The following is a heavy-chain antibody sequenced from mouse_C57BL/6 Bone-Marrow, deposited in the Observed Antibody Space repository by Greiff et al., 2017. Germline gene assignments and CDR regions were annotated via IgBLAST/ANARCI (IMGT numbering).Heavy chain of an antibody. D-gene: IGHD2-2*01. Sequence: VHVKQSGAELVRPGASVKLSCTASGFNIKDDYMHWVKQRPEQGLEWIGWIDPENGDTEYASKFQGKATITADTSSNTAYLQLSSLTSEDTAVYYCTTKGYDADYWGQGTTLTVSS. J-gene: IGHJ2*01. V-gene: IGHV14-4*01. CDR3: TTKGYDADY. CDR1: GFNIKDDY. CDR2: IDPENGDT.